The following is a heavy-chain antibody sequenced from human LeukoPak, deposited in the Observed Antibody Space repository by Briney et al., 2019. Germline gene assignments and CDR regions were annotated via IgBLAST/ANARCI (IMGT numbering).Heavy chain of an antibody. CDR3: ARDRVVITRKGGPGY. CDR2: ISTSGGLSSV. CDR1: GFIFSSFS. J-gene: IGHJ4*02. D-gene: IGHD3-22*01. V-gene: IGHV3-21*01. Sequence: GGSLRLSCAASGFIFSSFSVNWVRQAPGKGLEWVSSISTSGGLSSVYYADSVKGRFTISRDNAKNSLFLQMNSLGAEDTAVYYCARDRVVITRKGGPGYWGQGTLVTVSS.